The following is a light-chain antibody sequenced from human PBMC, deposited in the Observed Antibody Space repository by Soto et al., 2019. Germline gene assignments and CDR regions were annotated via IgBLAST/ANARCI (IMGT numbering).Light chain of an antibody. V-gene: IGKV1-39*01. J-gene: IGKJ3*01. Sequence: DVQMTQSPSSLSASVGDRVNITCRTSQQIATYLSWFQQKRGRAPKLLIYAASGLESGVPSRFSGSGSGTEFTLTISNLQPDDFATYFCQQSYAFPRTFGPGTQVEIK. CDR2: AAS. CDR3: QQSYAFPRT. CDR1: QQIATY.